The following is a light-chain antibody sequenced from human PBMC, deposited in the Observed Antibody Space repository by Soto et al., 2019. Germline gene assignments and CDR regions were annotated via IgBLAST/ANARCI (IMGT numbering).Light chain of an antibody. Sequence: MTQSPSSVSASVGDSVSFACQSSQTVKNNVNWYQHKRGKAPKLLISGSSNLQNGVPPRFSGSGTGTDFTLTINSLQPEDAATYYCQQTYRHPRTFGQGTSVDIK. CDR2: GSS. CDR1: QTVKNN. V-gene: IGKV1-39*01. CDR3: QQTYRHPRT. J-gene: IGKJ1*01.